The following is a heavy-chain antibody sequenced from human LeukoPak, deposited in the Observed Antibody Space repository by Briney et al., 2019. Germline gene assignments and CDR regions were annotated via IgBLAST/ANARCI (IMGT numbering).Heavy chain of an antibody. J-gene: IGHJ4*02. D-gene: IGHD4-11*01. CDR1: GFTFSSYS. Sequence: GGSLRLSCAASGFTFSSYSMNWVRQAPGKGLEWVSSISSSSTYIYYADSVKGRFTISRDNAKNSLYLQMNSLRAEDTAVYYCAKDLNTVTTAFFVHWGQGTLVTVSP. CDR3: AKDLNTVTTAFFVH. CDR2: ISSSSTYI. V-gene: IGHV3-21*06.